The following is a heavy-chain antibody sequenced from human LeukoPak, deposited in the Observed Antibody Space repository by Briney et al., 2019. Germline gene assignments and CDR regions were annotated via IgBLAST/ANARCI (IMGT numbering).Heavy chain of an antibody. CDR3: AKDYPSLRAFTRGQAPDY. D-gene: IGHD3-16*01. Sequence: GASVKVSCKASGYTFTSYGISWVRQAPGQGLEWMGWISAYNGNTNYAQKLQGRVTMTTDTSTSTAYMELRSLRSDDTAVYYCAKDYPSLRAFTRGQAPDYWGQGTLVTVSS. J-gene: IGHJ4*02. V-gene: IGHV1-18*01. CDR1: GYTFTSYG. CDR2: ISAYNGNT.